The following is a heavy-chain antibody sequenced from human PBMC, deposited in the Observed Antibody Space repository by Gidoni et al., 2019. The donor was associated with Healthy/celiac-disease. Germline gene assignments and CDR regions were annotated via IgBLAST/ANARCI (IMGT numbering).Heavy chain of an antibody. V-gene: IGHV3-23*01. J-gene: IGHJ4*02. CDR3: AIPYYDVWSGYPDGGFAY. Sequence: EVQLLESGRGLVQPGGSLRLSCAASGFTFSSSALRWVRQAPGKGLELVSAISGSGGSTYYADSVKGRFTISRDNSKNTLYLQMNSLRAEDTAVYYCAIPYYDVWSGYPDGGFAYWGQGTLVTVSS. CDR1: GFTFSSSA. CDR2: ISGSGGST. D-gene: IGHD3-3*01.